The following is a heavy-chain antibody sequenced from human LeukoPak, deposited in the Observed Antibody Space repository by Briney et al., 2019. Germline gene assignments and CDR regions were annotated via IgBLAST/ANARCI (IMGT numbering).Heavy chain of an antibody. Sequence: ASVKVSCKASGYTFTGYYMHWVRQAPGQGLEWMGWINPNSGGTNYAQKFQGRVTMTTDTSTSTAYMELRSLRSDDTAVYYCARAPGEAGWFGELLRETDNWFDPWGQGTLVTVSS. V-gene: IGHV1-2*02. CDR1: GYTFTGYY. J-gene: IGHJ5*02. D-gene: IGHD3-10*01. CDR3: ARAPGEAGWFGELLRETDNWFDP. CDR2: INPNSGGT.